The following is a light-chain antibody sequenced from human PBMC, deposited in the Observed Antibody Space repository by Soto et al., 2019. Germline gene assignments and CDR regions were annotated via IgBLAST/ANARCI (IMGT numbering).Light chain of an antibody. CDR2: EVS. CDR1: SSDVGAYNL. Sequence: QSVLTQPPSAPGYPGQSVTISGTGTSSDVGAYNLVSWYQQHPGKAPKLMIYEVSKRPSGVPDRFSGSKSGNTASLTVSGLHADDEADYFCSSHACGNHWGVFGGGTKLTVL. V-gene: IGLV2-8*01. CDR3: SSHACGNHWGV. J-gene: IGLJ3*02.